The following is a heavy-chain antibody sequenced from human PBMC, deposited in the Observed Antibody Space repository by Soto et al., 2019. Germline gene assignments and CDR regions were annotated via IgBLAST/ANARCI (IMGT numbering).Heavy chain of an antibody. Sequence: ASVKVYCKASGYPFTSYGISLVRQAPGQGLEWMGRMSAYNGNTNYAQKLQGRVTMTTDTSTSTAYMELRSLRSDDTALYYCARGSRYSSTSYGMDVWGQGTTVTVSS. D-gene: IGHD6-13*01. V-gene: IGHV1-18*04. CDR3: ARGSRYSSTSYGMDV. CDR1: GYPFTSYG. CDR2: MSAYNGNT. J-gene: IGHJ6*01.